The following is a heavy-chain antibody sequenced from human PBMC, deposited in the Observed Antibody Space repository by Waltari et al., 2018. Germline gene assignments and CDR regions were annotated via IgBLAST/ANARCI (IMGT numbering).Heavy chain of an antibody. CDR1: GYTFTSYG. CDR3: ARWVIAAAGKGRVYFDY. V-gene: IGHV1-18*01. CDR2: ISAYNGNT. J-gene: IGHJ4*02. Sequence: QVQLVQSGAEVKKPGASVKVSCKASGYTFTSYGISWVRQAPGQGLEWMGWISAYNGNTNYAQKRQGRGTMTTDTSTSTAYMELRSLRSDDTAVYYCARWVIAAAGKGRVYFDYWGQGTLVTVSS. D-gene: IGHD6-13*01.